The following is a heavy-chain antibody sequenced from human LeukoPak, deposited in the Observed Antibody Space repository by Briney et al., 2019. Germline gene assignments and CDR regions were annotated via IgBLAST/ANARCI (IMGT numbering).Heavy chain of an antibody. CDR1: GFTFSSYA. Sequence: SGGSLRLSCAASGFTFSSYAMHWVRQAPGKGLEWVAVISYDGSNKYYADSVKGRFTISRDNSKNTLYLQMNSLRAEDTAVYYCAKSYNGYESKPDYWGQGTLVTVSS. J-gene: IGHJ4*02. CDR3: AKSYNGYESKPDY. D-gene: IGHD5-12*01. CDR2: ISYDGSNK. V-gene: IGHV3-30*04.